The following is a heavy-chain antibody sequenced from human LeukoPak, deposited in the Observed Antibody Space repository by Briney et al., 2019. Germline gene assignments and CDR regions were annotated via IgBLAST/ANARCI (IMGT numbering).Heavy chain of an antibody. V-gene: IGHV1-18*01. Sequence: ASVKVSCKASGGTFSTYGISWVRQAPGQGLEWMGWISTYNGNTNYAQKVQDRITMTADTSTSTAYMELRSLRSDDTAVYYCARDFISGTYDFDYWGQGTLVTVSS. J-gene: IGHJ4*02. CDR3: ARDFISGTYDFDY. CDR1: GGTFSTYG. CDR2: ISTYNGNT. D-gene: IGHD3-10*01.